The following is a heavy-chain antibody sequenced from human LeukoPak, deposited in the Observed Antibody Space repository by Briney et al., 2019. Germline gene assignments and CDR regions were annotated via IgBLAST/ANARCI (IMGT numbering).Heavy chain of an antibody. Sequence: GGSLRLSCAASGFTFSSYAMSWVRQAPGKGLEWVSAISGSGGSTYYADSVKGRFTISRDNSKNTLYLQMNSLRAEDTAVYYCAKGRRITIFGVVIIWDYWGQGTLVTVSP. CDR3: AKGRRITIFGVVIIWDY. CDR1: GFTFSSYA. CDR2: ISGSGGST. V-gene: IGHV3-23*01. J-gene: IGHJ4*02. D-gene: IGHD3-3*01.